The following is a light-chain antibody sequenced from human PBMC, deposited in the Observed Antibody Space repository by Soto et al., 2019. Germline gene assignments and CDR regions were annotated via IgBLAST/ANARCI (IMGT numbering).Light chain of an antibody. CDR2: IAS. CDR3: QQSKTFPLT. CDR1: QDINSW. J-gene: IGKJ4*01. Sequence: DIHMTHSPSSLSASLVERVTITCRASQDINSWLTWYQQKPGKAPKVLIYIASRLQSGVPSRFSGRGSGTDFSLTISNLQPEDFATYFCQQSKTFPLTFGGGTKVDIK. V-gene: IGKV1-12*01.